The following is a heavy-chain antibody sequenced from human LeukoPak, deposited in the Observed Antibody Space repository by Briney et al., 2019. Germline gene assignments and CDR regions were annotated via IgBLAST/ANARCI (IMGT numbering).Heavy chain of an antibody. V-gene: IGHV4-59*08. Sequence: SETLSLTCTVSGGSINSYYWSWIRQPPGKGLEWIGYIYYSGSTNYNPSLKSRVTISVDTSKNQFSLKLSSVTAADTAVYYCARHNSGGYSSYYYGMDVWGQGTTVTVSS. D-gene: IGHD6-19*01. J-gene: IGHJ6*02. CDR1: GGSINSYY. CDR3: ARHNSGGYSSYYYGMDV. CDR2: IYYSGST.